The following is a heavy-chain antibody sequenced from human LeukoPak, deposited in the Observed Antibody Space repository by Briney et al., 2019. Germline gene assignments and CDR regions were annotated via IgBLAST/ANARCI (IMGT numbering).Heavy chain of an antibody. CDR3: ARDRDIILIGHGMDV. D-gene: IGHD3/OR15-3a*01. CDR1: GFTFSSHA. Sequence: PGKSLTLSCAASGFTFSSHAMTWVRQAPGKGPEWVSTIGGAAGSTNFADSVRGRFTISRDNSKNMLFLHMTNLRAEDTAVYYCARDRDIILIGHGMDVWGQGTTVTVSS. V-gene: IGHV3-23*01. CDR2: IGGAAGST. J-gene: IGHJ6*02.